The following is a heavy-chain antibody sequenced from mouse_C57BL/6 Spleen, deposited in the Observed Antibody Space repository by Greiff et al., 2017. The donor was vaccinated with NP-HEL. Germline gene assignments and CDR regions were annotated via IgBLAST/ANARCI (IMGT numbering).Heavy chain of an antibody. CDR3: ARGYYGSSYWYFDV. CDR2: INPGSGGT. D-gene: IGHD1-1*01. V-gene: IGHV1-54*01. Sequence: QVQLKESGAELVRPGTSVKVSCKASGYAFTNYLIEWVKQRPGQGLEWIGVINPGSGGTNYNEKFKGKATLTADKSSSTAYMQRSSLSSEDSAVYFCARGYYGSSYWYFDVWGTGTTVTVSS. J-gene: IGHJ1*03. CDR1: GYAFTNYL.